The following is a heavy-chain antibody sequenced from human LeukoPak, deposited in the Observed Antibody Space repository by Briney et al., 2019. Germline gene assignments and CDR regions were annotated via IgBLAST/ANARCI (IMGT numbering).Heavy chain of an antibody. CDR3: AKGGYYYDSSGNYRAEYFQH. CDR1: GFTFSSYE. D-gene: IGHD3-22*01. CDR2: ISGSGGRT. V-gene: IGHV3-23*01. J-gene: IGHJ1*01. Sequence: PGGSLRLSCAASGFTFSSYEMNWVRQAPGKGLEWVSGISGSGGRTYYADSVQGRFTISRDNSKNTLYLQMHSLRAEDTAVYYCAKGGYYYDSSGNYRAEYFQHWGQGTLVTVSS.